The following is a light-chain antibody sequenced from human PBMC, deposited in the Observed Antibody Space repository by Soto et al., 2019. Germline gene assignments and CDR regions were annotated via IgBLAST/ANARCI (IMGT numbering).Light chain of an antibody. Sequence: EIVLAQSPATLSLSPGERATLSCRASQSVSSSYLAWYQQKPGQAPRLLIYGASSRATGIPDRFSGSGSGTDFTLTISRLEPEDFAVYYCQQRSNWPLAFGRGTRLEI. J-gene: IGKJ5*01. CDR2: GAS. V-gene: IGKV3D-20*02. CDR1: QSVSSSY. CDR3: QQRSNWPLA.